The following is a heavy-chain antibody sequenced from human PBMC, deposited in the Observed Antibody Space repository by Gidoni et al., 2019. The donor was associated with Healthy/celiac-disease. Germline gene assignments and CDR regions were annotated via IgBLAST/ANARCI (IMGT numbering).Heavy chain of an antibody. J-gene: IGHJ3*02. CDR2: ISGSGGST. CDR3: AVIVVVSLDAFDI. Sequence: EVQLLESGGGLVQPGGCLRLSCAASGFPFSSYAMSWVRQAPGKGLEWVSAISGSGGSTYYADSVKGRFTISRDNSKNTLYLQMNSLRAEDTAVYYCAVIVVVSLDAFDIWGQGTMVTVSS. CDR1: GFPFSSYA. V-gene: IGHV3-23*01. D-gene: IGHD3-22*01.